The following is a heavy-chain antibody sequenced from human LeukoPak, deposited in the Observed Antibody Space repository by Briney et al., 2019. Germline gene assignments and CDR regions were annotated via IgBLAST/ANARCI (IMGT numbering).Heavy chain of an antibody. Sequence: ASVKVSCKASGYTFTGYYMHWVRQAPGQGLEWMGDINPKSGGTKYAQKFQGRVTMTRDMSITTAYMELRRLRSDDTAVYYCARDLVSWEVGAKNFDSWGQGSLVTVSS. D-gene: IGHD1-26*01. CDR3: ARDLVSWEVGAKNFDS. J-gene: IGHJ4*02. V-gene: IGHV1-2*02. CDR2: INPKSGGT. CDR1: GYTFTGYY.